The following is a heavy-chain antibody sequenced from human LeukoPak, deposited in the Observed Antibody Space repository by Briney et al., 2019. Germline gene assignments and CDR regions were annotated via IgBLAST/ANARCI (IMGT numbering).Heavy chain of an antibody. J-gene: IGHJ4*02. CDR2: INHSGST. CDR1: GGSFSGYY. CDR3: ASSGYGYGDFQYLYY. V-gene: IGHV4-34*01. Sequence: SETLSLTCAVYGGSFSGYYWSWIRQPPGKGLEWIGEINHSGSTNYNPSLKSQVTISVDTSKNQFSLKLSSVTAADTAVCYCASSGYGYGDFQYLYYWGQGTLVTVSS. D-gene: IGHD4-17*01.